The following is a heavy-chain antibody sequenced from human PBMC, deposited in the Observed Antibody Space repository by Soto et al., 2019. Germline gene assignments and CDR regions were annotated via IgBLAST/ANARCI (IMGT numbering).Heavy chain of an antibody. V-gene: IGHV3-74*01. Sequence: EVQLVESGGGLVQPGGSLRLSCAASGFTFSSYWMHWVRQAPGKGLVWVSRINSDGSSTSYADSVKGRFTISRDNAKNTLYLQMNSLRAEDTAVYYCARAGHIVVVTANNYWYFDLWGRGTLVTVSS. D-gene: IGHD2-21*02. CDR2: INSDGSST. J-gene: IGHJ2*01. CDR3: ARAGHIVVVTANNYWYFDL. CDR1: GFTFSSYW.